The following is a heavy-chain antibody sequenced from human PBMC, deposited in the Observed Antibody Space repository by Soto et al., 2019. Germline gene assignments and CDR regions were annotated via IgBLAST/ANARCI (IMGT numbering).Heavy chain of an antibody. V-gene: IGHV1-69*04. CDR3: AREMAGSNNWFDP. CDR1: GGTFSSYT. D-gene: IGHD6-19*01. Sequence: GASVKVSCKASGGTFSSYTISWVRQAPGQGLEWMGRIIPILGIASYAQKFQGRVTITADKSTSTAYMELSSLRSEDTAVYYCAREMAGSNNWFDPWGQGTLVTVSS. CDR2: IIPILGIA. J-gene: IGHJ5*02.